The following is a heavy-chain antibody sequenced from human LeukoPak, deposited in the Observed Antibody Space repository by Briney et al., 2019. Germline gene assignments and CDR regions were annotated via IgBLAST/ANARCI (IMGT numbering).Heavy chain of an antibody. CDR1: GGTFSSYA. CDR2: IIPIFGTA. D-gene: IGHD3-10*01. J-gene: IGHJ4*02. V-gene: IGHV1-69*01. CDR3: NAITMVRGVISRIPHLPPM. Sequence: PGASVKVSCKASGGTFSSYAISWVRQAPGQGLEWMGGIIPIFGTANYAQKFQGRVTITADESASTAYMELSSLRSEDTAVYYCNAITMVRGVISRIPHLPPMWGQGTLVTVSS.